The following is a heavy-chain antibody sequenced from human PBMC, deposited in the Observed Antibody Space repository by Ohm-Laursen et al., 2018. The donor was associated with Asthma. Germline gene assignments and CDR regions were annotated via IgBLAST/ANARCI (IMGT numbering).Heavy chain of an antibody. CDR2: ISYDGSNK. V-gene: IGHV3-30*18. D-gene: IGHD3-10*01. Sequence: SLRLSCAASGFTFSSYGMHWVRQAPGKGLEWVAVISYDGSNKYYADSVKGRFTISRDNSKNTLYLQMNSLRAEDTAVYYCAKDSREYYYGSGSYPDYWGQGTLVTVSS. J-gene: IGHJ4*02. CDR3: AKDSREYYYGSGSYPDY. CDR1: GFTFSSYG.